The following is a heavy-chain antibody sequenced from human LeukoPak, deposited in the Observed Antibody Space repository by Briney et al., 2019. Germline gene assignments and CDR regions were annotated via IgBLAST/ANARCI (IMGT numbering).Heavy chain of an antibody. V-gene: IGHV4-39*07. D-gene: IGHD3-10*01. CDR3: AGLWFGELLGPDY. CDR1: GGSISSSIYY. J-gene: IGHJ4*02. CDR2: IYYSGRT. Sequence: SETLSLTCTVSGGSISSSIYYWGWIRQPPGKGLEWIGSIYYSGRTYYNPSLKSRVTISVDTSKNQFSLKLSSVTAADTAVYYCAGLWFGELLGPDYWGQGTLVTVSS.